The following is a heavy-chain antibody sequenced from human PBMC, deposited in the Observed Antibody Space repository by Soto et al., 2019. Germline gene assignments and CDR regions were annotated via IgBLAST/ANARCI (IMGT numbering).Heavy chain of an antibody. CDR2: ISYDGSNP. D-gene: IGHD1-26*01. CDR1: GFTFSTYG. J-gene: IGHJ5*02. CDR3: ANMLLFQPRLLPQGDNWFDP. Sequence: PGGSLRLSCAASGFTFSTYGMHWVRQAPGKGLEWVAFISYDGSNPYYADSVKGRFTISRDNSKNTLYLQMSSLRAEDTAVYYCANMLLFQPRLLPQGDNWFDPWGQGTLVTVSS. V-gene: IGHV3-30*18.